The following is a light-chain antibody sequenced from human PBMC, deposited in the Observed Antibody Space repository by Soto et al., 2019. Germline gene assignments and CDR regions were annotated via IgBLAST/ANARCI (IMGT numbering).Light chain of an antibody. V-gene: IGLV4-69*01. CDR1: SGHSSYA. J-gene: IGLJ2*01. Sequence: QLVLTQSPSASASLGASVKLTCTLSSGHSSYAIAWHQQQPEKGPRYLMNLSSDGSHSKGDGFPDRFSGSSSGAERYLTISSLQSVDEADYYCQTWDAGARVVFGGGTKLTVL. CDR2: LSSDGSH. CDR3: QTWDAGARVV.